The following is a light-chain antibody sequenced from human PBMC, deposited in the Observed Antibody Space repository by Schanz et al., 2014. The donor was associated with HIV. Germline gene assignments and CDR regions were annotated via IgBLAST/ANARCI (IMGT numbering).Light chain of an antibody. CDR2: KAS. CDR1: QSISTW. Sequence: DIQMTQPPSILSASVGDKVIISCRASQSISTWLAWYQQKPGKAPKILIYKASNLESGVPSRFSGSGSGTKFTLTISSLQPDDFATYYCQQYNSDSITFGQGTRLEIK. CDR3: QQYNSDSIT. V-gene: IGKV1-5*03. J-gene: IGKJ5*01.